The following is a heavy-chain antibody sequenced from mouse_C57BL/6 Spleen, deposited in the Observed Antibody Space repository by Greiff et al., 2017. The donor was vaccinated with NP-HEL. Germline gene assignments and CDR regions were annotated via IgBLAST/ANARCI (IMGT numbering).Heavy chain of an antibody. CDR3: ARYRMRGYFDY. Sequence: VQLQQSGPELVKPGASVKISCKASGYTFTDYYMNWVKQSHGKSLEWIGDINPNNGGTSYNQKFKGKATLTVDKSSSTAYMELRSLTSEDSAVYYCARYRMRGYFDYWGQGTTLTVSS. CDR2: INPNNGGT. CDR1: GYTFTDYY. V-gene: IGHV1-26*01. J-gene: IGHJ2*01.